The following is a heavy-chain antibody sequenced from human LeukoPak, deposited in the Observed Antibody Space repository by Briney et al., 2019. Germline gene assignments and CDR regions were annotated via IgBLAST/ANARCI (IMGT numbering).Heavy chain of an antibody. V-gene: IGHV1-69*05. CDR1: GGTFSSYA. Sequence: GASVKVSCKASGGTFSSYAISWVRQAPGQGLEWMGRIIPIFGTANYAQKFQGRVTITTDESTSTAYMELSSLRSDDTAVYYCARGRTVAGRTKPNDYWGQGTLVTVSS. CDR2: IIPIFGTA. J-gene: IGHJ4*02. D-gene: IGHD6-19*01. CDR3: ARGRTVAGRTKPNDY.